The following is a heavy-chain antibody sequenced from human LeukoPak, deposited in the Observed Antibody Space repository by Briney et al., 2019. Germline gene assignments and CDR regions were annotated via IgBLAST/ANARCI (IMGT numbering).Heavy chain of an antibody. CDR1: GFTFSSYS. J-gene: IGHJ4*02. CDR2: ISGSGGST. D-gene: IGHD3-9*01. Sequence: GGSLRLSCAASGFTFSSYSMNWVRQAPGKGLEWVSAISGSGGSTYYADSVKGRFTISRDNSKNTLYLQMNSLRAEDTAVYYCAKGPDVLRYFDWLHYFDYWGQGTLVTVSS. V-gene: IGHV3-23*01. CDR3: AKGPDVLRYFDWLHYFDY.